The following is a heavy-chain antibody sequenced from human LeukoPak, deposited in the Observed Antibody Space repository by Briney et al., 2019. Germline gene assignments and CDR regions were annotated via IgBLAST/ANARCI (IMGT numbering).Heavy chain of an antibody. CDR1: DGSFSGYY. D-gene: IGHD3-22*01. CDR2: INHSGST. CDR3: AREYYYDSSGYFIGGYYFDY. J-gene: IGHJ4*02. V-gene: IGHV4-34*01. Sequence: SETLSLTCAVYDGSFSGYYWSWIRQPPGKGLEWIGEINHSGSTNYSPSLKSRVTMSVDTSKNQFSLKLSSVTAADTAVYYCAREYYYDSSGYFIGGYYFDYWGQGTLVTVSS.